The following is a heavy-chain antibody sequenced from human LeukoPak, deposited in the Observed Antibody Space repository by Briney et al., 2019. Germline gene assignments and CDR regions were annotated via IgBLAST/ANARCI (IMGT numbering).Heavy chain of an antibody. D-gene: IGHD2-15*01. CDR2: ISAYNGNT. V-gene: IGHV1-18*01. CDR3: ARDLDCSGGSCYRKLDY. CDR1: GYTFTSYG. Sequence: AASVKVSCKASGYTFTSYGISWVRQAPGQGLEWMGWISAYNGNTNYAQKLQGRVTMTTDTSTSTAYMELRSLRSDDTAVYYCARDLDCSGGSCYRKLDYRGQGTLVTVSS. J-gene: IGHJ4*02.